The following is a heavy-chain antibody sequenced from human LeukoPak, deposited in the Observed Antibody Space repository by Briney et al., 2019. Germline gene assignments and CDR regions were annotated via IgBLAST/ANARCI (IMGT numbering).Heavy chain of an antibody. CDR2: GGAT. J-gene: IGHJ4*02. CDR1: GASISSDAYH. D-gene: IGHD3-10*01. CDR3: ATYYAGRGGSGY. V-gene: IGHV4-30-4*01. Sequence: PSETLSLTCTVSGASISSDAYHWRWIRQPPGKGLEWIGHGGATKNNPSLNSRLTISVDTSKNQFSLRLSSVTAADTAVYFCATYYAGRGGSGYWGQGTLVTVSS.